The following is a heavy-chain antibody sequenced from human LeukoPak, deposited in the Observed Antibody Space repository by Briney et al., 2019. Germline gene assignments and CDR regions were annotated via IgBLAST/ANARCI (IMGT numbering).Heavy chain of an antibody. D-gene: IGHD5-18*01. V-gene: IGHV3-23*01. Sequence: QPGGSLRLSCAASGFTFSSYAMSWVRQAPGKGLEWVSAISGSGGSTYYADSVKGRFTISRDNSKNTLYLQMNSLRAEDMALYYCAKDTAMVPSPRSSGFDYWGQGTLVTVSS. CDR3: AKDTAMVPSPRSSGFDY. CDR2: ISGSGGST. CDR1: GFTFSSYA. J-gene: IGHJ4*02.